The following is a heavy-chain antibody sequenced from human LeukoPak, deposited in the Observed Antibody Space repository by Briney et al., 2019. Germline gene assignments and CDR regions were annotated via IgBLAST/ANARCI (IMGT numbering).Heavy chain of an antibody. J-gene: IGHJ4*02. CDR1: GFTFDDYA. V-gene: IGHV3-43*02. Sequence: GGSLRLSCAASGFTFDDYAMHWVRQAPGKGLEWVSLISGDGGSTYYADSVKGRFTISRDNSKNSLYLQMNSLRTEDTALYYCAKDLWFGELLSWGPFDYWGQGTLVTVSS. D-gene: IGHD3-10*01. CDR2: ISGDGGST. CDR3: AKDLWFGELLSWGPFDY.